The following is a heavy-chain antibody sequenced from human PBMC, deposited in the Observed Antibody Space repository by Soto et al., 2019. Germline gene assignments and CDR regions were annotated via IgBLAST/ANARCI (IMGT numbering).Heavy chain of an antibody. CDR3: ASPRDMITFGGVIAPPFDY. D-gene: IGHD3-16*02. V-gene: IGHV1-69*01. Sequence: QVQLVQSGAEVKKPGSSVKVSCKASGGTFSSYAISWVRQAPGQGLEWMGGIIPIFGTANYAQKFQGRVTITADESTSKAYMELSSLRSEDTAVYYCASPRDMITFGGVIAPPFDYWGQGTLVTVSS. CDR2: IIPIFGTA. CDR1: GGTFSSYA. J-gene: IGHJ4*02.